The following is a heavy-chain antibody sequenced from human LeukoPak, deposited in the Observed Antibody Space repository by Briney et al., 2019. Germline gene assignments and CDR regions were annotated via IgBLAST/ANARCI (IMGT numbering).Heavy chain of an antibody. CDR2: IYSGGNT. J-gene: IGHJ5*02. CDR3: ARDRGWFDP. Sequence: PGGSLRLSCAASRRILSSNYMAWVRQAPGKGLEWVSVIYSGGNTYYADSVKGRFTISRDNSKNTLYLQMNSLRAEDTAVYYWARDRGWFDPWGLGTLVTVSS. V-gene: IGHV3-66*01. CDR1: RRILSSNY.